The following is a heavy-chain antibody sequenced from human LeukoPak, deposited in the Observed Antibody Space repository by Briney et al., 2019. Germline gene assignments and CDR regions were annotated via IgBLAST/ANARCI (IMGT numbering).Heavy chain of an antibody. D-gene: IGHD2/OR15-2a*01. V-gene: IGHV4-34*01. J-gene: IGHJ4*02. CDR1: GGSFSGYF. Sequence: TETLSLTCAVYGGSFSGYFWSWFRQPPGKGLEWIGEINHSGITYYNPSLKSRVTISVDTSKNQFSLMVTSVTAADTAVYYCARGQYRRDYWGQGTLVTVSS. CDR2: INHSGIT. CDR3: ARGQYRRDY.